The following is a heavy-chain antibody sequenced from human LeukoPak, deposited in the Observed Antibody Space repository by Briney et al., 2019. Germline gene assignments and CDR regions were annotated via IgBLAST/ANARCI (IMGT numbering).Heavy chain of an antibody. CDR1: GYTFTDYY. CDR3: ATRPAYYYDSSGYYKSGDWFDP. Sequence: ATVKISCKASGYTFTDYYMHWVQQAPGKGLEWMGRVDPEDGETIYAEKFQGRVTITADTSTDTAYTELSSLRSEDTAAYYCATRPAYYYDSSGYYKSGDWFDPWGQGTLVTVSS. J-gene: IGHJ5*02. D-gene: IGHD3-22*01. CDR2: VDPEDGET. V-gene: IGHV1-69-2*01.